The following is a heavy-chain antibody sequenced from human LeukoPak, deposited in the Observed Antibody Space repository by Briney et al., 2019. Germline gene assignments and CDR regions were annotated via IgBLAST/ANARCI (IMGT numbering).Heavy chain of an antibody. CDR1: GFTFSSYG. CDR3: ARGYWDSYNWNVPFDY. CDR2: IWYDGSNK. J-gene: IGHJ4*02. D-gene: IGHD1-1*01. V-gene: IGHV3-33*01. Sequence: PGRSLRLSCAASGFTFSSYGMHWVRQAPGKGLEWVAVIWYDGSNKYYADSVKGRFTISRDNSKNTLYLQMNSLRAEDTAVYYCARGYWDSYNWNVPFDYWGQGTLVTVSS.